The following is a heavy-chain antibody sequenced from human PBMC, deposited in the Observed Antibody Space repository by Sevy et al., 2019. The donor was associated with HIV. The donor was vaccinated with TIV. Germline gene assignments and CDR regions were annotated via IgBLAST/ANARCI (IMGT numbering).Heavy chain of an antibody. CDR2: INSDGSST. Sequence: GGSLRLYCAASGFTFSSYWMHWVRQAPGKGLVCVSRINSDGSSTSYADSVKGRFTISRDNAKNTLYLQMNSLRAEDTAVYYCARDPATYSSSSGSWGQGTLVTVSS. D-gene: IGHD6-6*01. CDR1: GFTFSSYW. J-gene: IGHJ5*02. V-gene: IGHV3-74*01. CDR3: ARDPATYSSSSGS.